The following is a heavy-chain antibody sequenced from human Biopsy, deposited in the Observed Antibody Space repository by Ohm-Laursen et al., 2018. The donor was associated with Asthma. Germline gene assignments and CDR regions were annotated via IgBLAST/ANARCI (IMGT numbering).Heavy chain of an antibody. CDR3: ARARETTNYGDSDFDI. J-gene: IGHJ4*02. V-gene: IGHV1-46*02. Sequence: ASVKVSCKASGFSFDNYFMHWVRQAPGQGLEWMGIINPSGAGTRYAEKFRGRLIVTRDASTRTAFTDLRSLRSDDTAIYFCARARETTNYGDSDFDIWGQGTLITVSS. D-gene: IGHD2-8*01. CDR1: GFSFDNYF. CDR2: INPSGAGT.